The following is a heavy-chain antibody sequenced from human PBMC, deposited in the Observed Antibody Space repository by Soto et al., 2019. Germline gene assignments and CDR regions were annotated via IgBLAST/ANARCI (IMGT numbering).Heavy chain of an antibody. CDR3: ARDQKRGYGMDV. Sequence: PGGSLRLSCAASGFTFSSYAMHWVRQAPGKGLEWVAVISYDGSNKYYADSVKGRFTISRDNSKNTLYLQMNSLRAEDTAVYYCARDQKRGYGMDVWGQGTTVTVSS. CDR2: ISYDGSNK. J-gene: IGHJ6*02. CDR1: GFTFSSYA. V-gene: IGHV3-30-3*01.